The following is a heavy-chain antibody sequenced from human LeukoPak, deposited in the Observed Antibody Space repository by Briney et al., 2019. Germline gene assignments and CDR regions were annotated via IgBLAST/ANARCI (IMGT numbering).Heavy chain of an antibody. CDR3: TSWSSGWDFDY. D-gene: IGHD6-19*01. Sequence: SGGTLRLSCAASGFSFSSYGMSWVRQAPGKGLEWVSGITGSLISTYYADSVKGRFTISRDNSKNTLYLQMNSLKTEDTAVYYCTSWSSGWDFDYWGQGTLVTVSS. CDR2: ITGSLIST. V-gene: IGHV3-23*01. J-gene: IGHJ4*02. CDR1: GFSFSSYG.